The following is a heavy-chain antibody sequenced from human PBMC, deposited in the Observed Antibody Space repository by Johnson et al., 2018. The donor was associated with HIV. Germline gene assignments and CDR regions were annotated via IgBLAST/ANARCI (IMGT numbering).Heavy chain of an antibody. J-gene: IGHJ3*02. CDR3: ALSGGAAAYDAFDI. D-gene: IGHD6-13*01. V-gene: IGHV3-7*01. CDR1: GFTFSDHY. CDR2: IKEDGSAK. Sequence: EVQLVESGGGLVKPGGSLRLSCAASGFTFSDHYMDWVRQAPGKGLEWVANIKEDGSAKNYVDSVKGRFTISRDNARNSLYLQMNRLRAEDTAVYYCALSGGAAAYDAFDIWGQGTMVTVSS.